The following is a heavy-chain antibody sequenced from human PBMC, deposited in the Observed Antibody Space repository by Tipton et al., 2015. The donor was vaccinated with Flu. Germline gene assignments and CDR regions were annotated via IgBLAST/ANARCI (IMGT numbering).Heavy chain of an antibody. Sequence: LRLSCTVSGGSISSYYWNWVRQPPGKGLECIGYIYYSETTNYNPSLKSRVTISVDTSKNQFSLKLSSVTAADTAVYYCARGYSGSYHTPLYYWGQGTLVTVSS. V-gene: IGHV4-59*01. J-gene: IGHJ4*02. CDR2: IYYSETT. CDR3: ARGYSGSYHTPLYY. D-gene: IGHD1-26*01. CDR1: GGSISSYY.